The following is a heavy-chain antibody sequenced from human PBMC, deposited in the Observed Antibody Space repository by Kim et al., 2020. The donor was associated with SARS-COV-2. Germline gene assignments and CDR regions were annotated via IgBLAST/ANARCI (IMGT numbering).Heavy chain of an antibody. CDR3: ASLTAAMATDYFDY. V-gene: IGHV4-39*01. CDR1: GGSISSSSYY. D-gene: IGHD5-18*01. J-gene: IGHJ4*02. Sequence: SETLSLTCTVSGGSISSSSYYWGWIRQPPGKGLEWIGSIYYSGSTYYNPSLKSRVTISVDTSKNQFSLKLSSVTAADTAVYYCASLTAAMATDYFDYWGQGTLVTVSS. CDR2: IYYSGST.